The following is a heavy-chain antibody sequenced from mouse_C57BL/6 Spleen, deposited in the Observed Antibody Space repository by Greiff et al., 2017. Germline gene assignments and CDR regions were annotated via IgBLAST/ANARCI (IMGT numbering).Heavy chain of an antibody. J-gene: IGHJ3*01. CDR1: GYSITSGYD. Sequence: EVKLQESGPGMVKPSQSLSLTCTVTGYSITSGYDWHWIRHFPGNKLEWMGYISYSGSTNYNPSLKSRISITHDTSKNPFFLKLNSVTTEDTATYYCAREGVWDGYYVGFAYWGQGTLVTVSA. V-gene: IGHV3-1*01. D-gene: IGHD2-3*01. CDR2: ISYSGST. CDR3: AREGVWDGYYVGFAY.